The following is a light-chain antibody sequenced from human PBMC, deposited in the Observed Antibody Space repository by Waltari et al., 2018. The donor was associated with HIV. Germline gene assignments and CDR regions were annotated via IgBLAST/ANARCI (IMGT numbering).Light chain of an antibody. Sequence: DIVMTQSPESLAVSLVERASITCRSSQSILNTSNKKNYLAWYQVKPGQAPRLLIYWASTRESGVPGRFSGSASGTDFTLTITSLQAEDVATYYCQQYFGIPLTFGGGTKV. J-gene: IGKJ4*01. V-gene: IGKV4-1*01. CDR2: WAS. CDR1: QSILNTSNKKNY. CDR3: QQYFGIPLT.